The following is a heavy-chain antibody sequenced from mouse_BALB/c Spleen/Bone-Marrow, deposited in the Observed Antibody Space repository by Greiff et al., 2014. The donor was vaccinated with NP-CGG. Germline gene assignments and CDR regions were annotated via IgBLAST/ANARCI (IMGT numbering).Heavy chain of an antibody. D-gene: IGHD2-14*01. CDR1: GFNINDYY. J-gene: IGHJ4*01. CDR2: IDPDDGNT. Sequence: VQLQQPGAELVRSGASVRLSCTASGFNINDYYVHWVKQRPERGLEWIGWIDPDDGNTHYTPKFQGEATLTADTSSSTAYLHLSRLTAEYTVVYCGKAWGYDDYYAIDYWGQGTSVTVSA. CDR3: KAWGYDDYYAIDY. V-gene: IGHV14-4*02.